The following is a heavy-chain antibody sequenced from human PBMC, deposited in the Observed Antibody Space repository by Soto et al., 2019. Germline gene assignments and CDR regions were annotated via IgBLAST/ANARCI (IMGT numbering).Heavy chain of an antibody. Sequence: QVQLVQSGAEVKKPGSSVKVSCKASGGTFSSYSINWVRQAPGQGLEWMGAIIPIFGTANYAQKFQGRVTISADASTSTAYMELSSLRSEDTAVYFCARDGGRHSGGIDYWGQGTLVTVSS. CDR1: GGTFSSYS. J-gene: IGHJ4*02. V-gene: IGHV1-69*01. D-gene: IGHD1-26*01. CDR3: ARDGGRHSGGIDY. CDR2: IIPIFGTA.